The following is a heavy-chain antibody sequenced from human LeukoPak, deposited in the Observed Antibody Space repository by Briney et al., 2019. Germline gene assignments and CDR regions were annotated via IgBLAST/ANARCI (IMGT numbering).Heavy chain of an antibody. CDR1: GGSISSTTSY. CDR2: IHYSGST. D-gene: IGHD2-2*03. V-gene: IGHV4-39*01. CDR3: ARHGSTDYFDY. J-gene: IGHJ4*02. Sequence: SETLSLTCAVSGGSISSTTSYWGWIRQPPGKGLEWIGRIHYSGSTFYNPSLKSRVSISVDTSKNQLSLRLSSVTAADTAVYYCARHGSTDYFDYWGQGTLVTVSS.